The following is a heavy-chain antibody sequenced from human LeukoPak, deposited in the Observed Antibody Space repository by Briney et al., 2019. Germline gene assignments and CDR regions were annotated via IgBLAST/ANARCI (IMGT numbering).Heavy chain of an antibody. V-gene: IGHV3-30*18. CDR3: AKGPMAAAALFDY. Sequence: GGSLRLSCAASGFTFSSYGMHWVRQAPGKRLEWVAVISYDGSNKYYADSVKGRFTISRDNSKNTLYLQMNSLRAEDTAVYYCAKGPMAAAALFDYWGQGTLVTVSS. CDR2: ISYDGSNK. D-gene: IGHD6-13*01. CDR1: GFTFSSYG. J-gene: IGHJ4*02.